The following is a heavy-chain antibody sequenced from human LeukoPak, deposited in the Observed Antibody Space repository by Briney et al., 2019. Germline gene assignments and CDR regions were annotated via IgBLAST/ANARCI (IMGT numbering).Heavy chain of an antibody. CDR1: GYTFTGYY. CDR2: INPNSGGT. V-gene: IGHV1-2*02. D-gene: IGHD3-10*01. Sequence: ASVKVSCKASGYTFTGYYMYWVRQAPGQGLEWMGWINPNSGGTNYAQKFQGRVTMTRDTSISTAYMELSRLRSDDTAVYYCARVAPYGSGSYVDYWGQGTLVTVSS. CDR3: ARVAPYGSGSYVDY. J-gene: IGHJ4*02.